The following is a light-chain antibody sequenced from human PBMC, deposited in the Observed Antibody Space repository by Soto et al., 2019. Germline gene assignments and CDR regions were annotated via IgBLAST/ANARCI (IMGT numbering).Light chain of an antibody. CDR3: QKYNSAPLT. Sequence: DVQMTQSPSSLSAFVGDRVTITCRASQGIAPYLAWFQQKPGKVPKLLIYATSTLQSGVPSRVSGNGSATYFTLTINSLQPEDVGTYYCQKYNSAPLTFGGGTKVEIK. V-gene: IGKV1-27*01. J-gene: IGKJ4*01. CDR1: QGIAPY. CDR2: ATS.